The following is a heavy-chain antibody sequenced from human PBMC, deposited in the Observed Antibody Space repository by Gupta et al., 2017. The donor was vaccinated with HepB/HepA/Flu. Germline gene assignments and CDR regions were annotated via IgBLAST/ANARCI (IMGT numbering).Heavy chain of an antibody. D-gene: IGHD3-9*01. J-gene: IGHJ4*02. CDR3: AKVEAILTGYSHFDY. CDR2: ISWNSGSI. CDR1: GFTFDDYA. Sequence: EVQLVESGGGLVQPGRSLRLSCAASGFTFDDYAMHWFRQAPGKGLEWVSGISWNSGSIGYADSVKGRFTISRDNAKNSLYLQMNSLRAEDTALYYCAKVEAILTGYSHFDYWGQGTLVTVSS. V-gene: IGHV3-9*01.